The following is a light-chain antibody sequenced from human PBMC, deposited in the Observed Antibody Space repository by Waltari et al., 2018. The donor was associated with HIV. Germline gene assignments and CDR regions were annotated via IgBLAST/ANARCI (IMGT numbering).Light chain of an antibody. J-gene: IGLJ2*01. V-gene: IGLV1-40*01. Sequence: QSVLTQPPSVSGAPGQRVTISCTGNSSNIGAGYDVHWYQQLPGKAPKLLISANANRPSGVPDRFSGSNSGTSASLAITGLRAEDEADYYCQSYPASLTVSLIFGGGTRLTGL. CDR3: QSYPASLTVSLI. CDR1: SSNIGAGYD. CDR2: ANA.